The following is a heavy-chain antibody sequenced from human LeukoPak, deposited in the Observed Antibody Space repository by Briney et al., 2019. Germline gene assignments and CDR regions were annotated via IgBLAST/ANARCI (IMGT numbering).Heavy chain of an antibody. V-gene: IGHV1-18*01. CDR1: GYTFTSYG. D-gene: IGHD2-2*01. CDR3: ARDPGYCSSTSCSPPFDY. Sequence: ASVKVSCKASGYTFTSYGISWVRQAPGQGLEWMGWISAYNGNTNYAQKLQGRVTMTTDTSTSTAYMELRSVRSDDTAVYYCARDPGYCSSTSCSPPFDYWGQGTLVTVSS. CDR2: ISAYNGNT. J-gene: IGHJ4*02.